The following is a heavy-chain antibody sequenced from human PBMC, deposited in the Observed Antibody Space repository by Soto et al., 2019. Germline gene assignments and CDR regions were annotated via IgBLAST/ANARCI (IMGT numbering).Heavy chain of an antibody. D-gene: IGHD3-10*01. CDR2: LSGSGGTT. Sequence: GGSLRLSCSTSGFTFSTYAMNWVRQAPGKGLEWVSALSGSGGTTYYADSVRGRFTISRDNSKNTLFLQMSSLRAEDTALYYCAKQRAGYGSGSDAFYFDFWGQGTLVTVSS. V-gene: IGHV3-23*01. CDR1: GFTFSTYA. J-gene: IGHJ4*02. CDR3: AKQRAGYGSGSDAFYFDF.